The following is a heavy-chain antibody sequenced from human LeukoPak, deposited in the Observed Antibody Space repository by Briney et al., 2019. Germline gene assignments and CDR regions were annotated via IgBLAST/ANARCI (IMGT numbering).Heavy chain of an antibody. Sequence: GGSLRLSCAASGFTFSSYSMNWVRQAPGKGLEWVSSISSSSSYIYYADSVKGRFTISRDNAKNPLYLQMNSLRAEDTAVYYCARGGIGSSWFQYYFDYWGQGTLVTVSS. CDR2: ISSSSSYI. V-gene: IGHV3-21*01. J-gene: IGHJ4*02. D-gene: IGHD6-13*01. CDR3: ARGGIGSSWFQYYFDY. CDR1: GFTFSSYS.